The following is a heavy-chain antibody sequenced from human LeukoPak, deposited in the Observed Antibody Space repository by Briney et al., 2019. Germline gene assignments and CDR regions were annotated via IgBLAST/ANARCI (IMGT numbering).Heavy chain of an antibody. D-gene: IGHD3-16*01. CDR3: ARHSDVVWAF. CDR1: GYAFTHQW. CDR2: IYPRDSDT. V-gene: IGHV5-51*01. Sequence: GQSLKISCQASGYAFTHQWIGWVRQMPGTGLEWVGIIYPRDSDTIYSPSFQGHVTISADTSINTAYLEWRSLEASDTAMYYCARHSDVVWAFWGQGTQVTVSS. J-gene: IGHJ4*02.